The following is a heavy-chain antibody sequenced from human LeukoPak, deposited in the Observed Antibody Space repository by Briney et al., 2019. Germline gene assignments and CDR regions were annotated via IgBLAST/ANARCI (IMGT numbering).Heavy chain of an antibody. J-gene: IGHJ5*02. CDR3: ARARTTVTNWFDP. CDR2: ISGSGGST. Sequence: PGGSLRLSCAASGFTFSSYAMSWVRQAPGKGLEWVSAISGSGGSTYYADSVKGRFTISRDNAKNSLYLQMNSLRAEDTAVYYCARARTTVTNWFDPWGQGTLVTVFS. D-gene: IGHD4-17*01. CDR1: GFTFSSYA. V-gene: IGHV3-23*01.